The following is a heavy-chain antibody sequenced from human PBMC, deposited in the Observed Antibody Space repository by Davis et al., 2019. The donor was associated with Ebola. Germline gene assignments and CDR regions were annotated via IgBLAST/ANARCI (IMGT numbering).Heavy chain of an antibody. V-gene: IGHV4-61*08. CDR1: GGSVSSGGYY. Sequence: SETLSLTCTVSGGSVSSGGYYWNWIRQPPGKGLEWIGYIYYSGSTDYSPSLRGRVTISLDTSKNQFSLKLNSATAADTAVYYCASLRQTYDSSGYSQPFDYWGQGTLVTVSS. CDR2: IYYSGST. D-gene: IGHD3-22*01. J-gene: IGHJ4*02. CDR3: ASLRQTYDSSGYSQPFDY.